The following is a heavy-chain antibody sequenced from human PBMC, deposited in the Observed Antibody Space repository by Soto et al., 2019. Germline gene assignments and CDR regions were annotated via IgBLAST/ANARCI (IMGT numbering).Heavy chain of an antibody. D-gene: IGHD5-18*01. CDR3: VRDRDIYRDMVHADL. J-gene: IGHJ4*01. CDR1: GSTFSACS. V-gene: IGHV3-48*02. CDR2: ITIRTGNT. Sequence: PGGSLRLSCEAFGSTFSACSMNWVRQAPGKGLEWLAYITIRTGNTVYADSVRGRFTISADNAENSVFLQMNSLRDEDTAVYFCVRDRDIYRDMVHADLWGQGT.